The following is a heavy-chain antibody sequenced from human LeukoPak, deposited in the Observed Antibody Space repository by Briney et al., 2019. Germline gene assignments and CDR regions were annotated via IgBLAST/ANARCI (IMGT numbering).Heavy chain of an antibody. CDR3: VKDLGSAITSALALDV. V-gene: IGHV1-3*01. CDR2: INAGNGNT. Sequence: GASVKVFCKASGYTFTSYAMHWVRQAPGHRLEWMAWINAGNGNTKYSQKLQGRVTMTTDTSTSTAYMELRSLRSDDTAVYYCVKDLGSAITSALALDVWGQGTTVTVSS. D-gene: IGHD2-15*01. CDR1: GYTFTSYA. J-gene: IGHJ6*02.